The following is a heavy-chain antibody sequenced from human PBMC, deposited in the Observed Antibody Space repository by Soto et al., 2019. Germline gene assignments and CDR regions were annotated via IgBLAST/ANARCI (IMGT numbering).Heavy chain of an antibody. Sequence: GGSLRLSCAASRFTFSTYAMSWVRQAPGKGLEWVSAITGSGDTTYYADSVKGRFTISRDNSKNTLYLQINSLRAEDTAIFYCARRPDAFDIWGQGTMVTVSS. J-gene: IGHJ3*02. CDR3: ARRPDAFDI. CDR2: ITGSGDTT. CDR1: RFTFSTYA. V-gene: IGHV3-23*01.